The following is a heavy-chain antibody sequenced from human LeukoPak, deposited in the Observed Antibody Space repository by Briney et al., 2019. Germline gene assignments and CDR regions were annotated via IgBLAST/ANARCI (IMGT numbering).Heavy chain of an antibody. D-gene: IGHD1-26*01. J-gene: IGHJ5*02. CDR3: ARDNSVGDTAWWFDP. CDR2: ISAYNGNT. Sequence: ASVKVSCKASGYTFNTHSITWVRQAPGQGLEWLGWISAYNGNTNYAQKLQGRVTMTTDTSTSTAYMELSSLRSEDTAVYYCARDNSVGDTAWWFDPWGQGTLVTVSS. V-gene: IGHV1-18*01. CDR1: GYTFNTHS.